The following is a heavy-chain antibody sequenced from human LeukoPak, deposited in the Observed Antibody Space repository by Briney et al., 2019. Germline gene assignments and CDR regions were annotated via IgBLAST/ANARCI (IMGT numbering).Heavy chain of an antibody. Sequence: SETLSLTCAVYGGSFSGYYWSWVRQPPGKGLEWIGEMYLSGTTHSNPSVKSRVTISIDRSKNQFFLNLSSVTAADTAVYYCAGLVGRYSSGLYYYYFDYWGQGTLVTVSS. D-gene: IGHD3-22*01. CDR1: GGSFSGYY. CDR3: AGLVGRYSSGLYYYYFDY. V-gene: IGHV4-34*01. J-gene: IGHJ4*02. CDR2: MYLSGTT.